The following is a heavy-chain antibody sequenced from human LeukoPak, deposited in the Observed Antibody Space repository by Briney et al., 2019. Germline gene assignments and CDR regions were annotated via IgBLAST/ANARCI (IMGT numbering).Heavy chain of an antibody. D-gene: IGHD3-10*01. J-gene: IGHJ5*02. CDR2: INTNTGNP. CDR3: ASGMITMVRGVIPRFDP. CDR1: GYTFTSYA. Sequence: ASVKVSCKASGYTFTSYAINWVRQAPGQGLEWMGWINTNTGNPTYAQGFTGRFVFSLDTSVSTAYLQISSLKAEDTAVYYCASGMITMVRGVIPRFDPWGQGTLVTVSS. V-gene: IGHV7-4-1*02.